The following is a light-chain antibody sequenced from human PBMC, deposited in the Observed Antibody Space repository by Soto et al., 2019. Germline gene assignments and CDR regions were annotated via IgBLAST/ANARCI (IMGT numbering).Light chain of an antibody. Sequence: DIQMTQSPSTPSASVGDRVTITCRASQSISSWLAWYQQKPGKAPKVLIYDASSLESGVPSRFSGSGSGTDFTLTISSLQPEDFAVYYCHQYDNWWTFGQGTKVDIK. J-gene: IGKJ1*01. CDR1: QSISSW. CDR2: DAS. CDR3: HQYDNWWT. V-gene: IGKV1-5*01.